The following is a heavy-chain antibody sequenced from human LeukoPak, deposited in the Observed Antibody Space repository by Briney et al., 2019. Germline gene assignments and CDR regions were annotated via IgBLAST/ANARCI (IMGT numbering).Heavy chain of an antibody. CDR3: SRLASDAAVPGTGY. CDR2: ISSSSSYI. CDR1: GFTFSSYS. J-gene: IGHJ4*02. V-gene: IGHV3-21*01. Sequence: GGSLRLSCAASGFTFSSYSMNWVRQAPGKGLEWVSSISSSSSYIYYADSVKGRFTISRDNAKNSLYLQMNSLRVEDTAVYYCSRLASDAAVPGTGYWGQGTLVTVSS. D-gene: IGHD6-13*01.